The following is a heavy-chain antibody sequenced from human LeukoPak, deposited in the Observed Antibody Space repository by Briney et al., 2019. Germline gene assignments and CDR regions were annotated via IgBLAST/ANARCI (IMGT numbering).Heavy chain of an antibody. D-gene: IGHD3-10*01. Sequence: PGGSLRLSCSASGFTFSSYAMHWVRQAPGKGLEWVGRIKSKTDGGTTDYAAPVKGRFTISRDDSKNTLYLQMNSLKTEDTAVYYCTTGEWFGELLNWGQGTLVTVSS. V-gene: IGHV3-15*01. CDR1: GFTFSSYA. J-gene: IGHJ4*02. CDR2: IKSKTDGGTT. CDR3: TTGEWFGELLN.